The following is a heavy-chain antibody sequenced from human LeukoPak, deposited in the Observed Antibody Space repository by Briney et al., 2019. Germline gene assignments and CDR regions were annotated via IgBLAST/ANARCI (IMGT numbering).Heavy chain of an antibody. J-gene: IGHJ6*03. V-gene: IGHV3-30*02. CDR2: IRYDGSNK. CDR3: AKNYGSGSSVKYYYYMDV. D-gene: IGHD3-10*01. Sequence: GGSLRLSCVASGFTSTNYGMSWVRQAPGKGLEWVAFIRYDGSNKYYADSVKGRFTISRDNSKNTLYLQMNSLRAEDTAVYYCAKNYGSGSSVKYYYYMDVWGKGTTVTVSS. CDR1: GFTSTNYG.